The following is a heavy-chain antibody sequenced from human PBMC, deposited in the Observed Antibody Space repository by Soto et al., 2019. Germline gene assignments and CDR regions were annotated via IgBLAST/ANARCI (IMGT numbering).Heavy chain of an antibody. V-gene: IGHV3-23*01. CDR3: AKADGDYDWNVTPGNAFDI. Sequence: GGSLRLSCAASGFTFSSYAMSWVRQAPGKGLEWVSAISGSGGSTYYADSVKGRFTISRDNSKNTLYLQMNSLRAEDTAVYYCAKADGDYDWNVTPGNAFDIWGQGTMVTVSS. D-gene: IGHD4-17*01. CDR1: GFTFSSYA. CDR2: ISGSGGST. J-gene: IGHJ3*02.